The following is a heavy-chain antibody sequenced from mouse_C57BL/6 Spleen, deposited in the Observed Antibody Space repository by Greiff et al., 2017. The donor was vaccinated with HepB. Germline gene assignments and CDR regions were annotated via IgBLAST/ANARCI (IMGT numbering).Heavy chain of an antibody. Sequence: EVKLMESGEGLVKPGGSLKLSCAASGFTFSSYAMSWVRQTPEKRLEWVAYISSGGDYIYYADTVKGRFTISRDNARNTLYLQMSSLKSEDTAMYYCTREGSNSYYAMDYWGQGTSVTVSS. CDR3: TREGSNSYYAMDY. V-gene: IGHV5-9-1*02. D-gene: IGHD2-5*01. CDR2: ISSGGDYI. J-gene: IGHJ4*01. CDR1: GFTFSSYA.